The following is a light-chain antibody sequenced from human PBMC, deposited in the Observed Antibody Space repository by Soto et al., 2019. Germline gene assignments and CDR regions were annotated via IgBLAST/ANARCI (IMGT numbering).Light chain of an antibody. CDR2: WAS. CDR1: QSVLYSSNNKNY. J-gene: IGKJ2*01. Sequence: DIVMTQSPDSLAVSLGARATINCKSSQSVLYSSNNKNYLAWYQQKPGQPPKLLIYWASTRESGVPDRFSGSGSGTDFTLTISSLQAEDVAVYYCQQYHTTPPNTFGQGTKLEIK. V-gene: IGKV4-1*01. CDR3: QQYHTTPPNT.